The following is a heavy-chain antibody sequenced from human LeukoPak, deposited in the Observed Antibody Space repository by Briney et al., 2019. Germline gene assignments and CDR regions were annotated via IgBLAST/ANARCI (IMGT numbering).Heavy chain of an antibody. D-gene: IGHD5-24*01. CDR1: GGSISSYY. Sequence: SETLSLTCTVSGGSISSYYWSWIRQPPGKGLEWIGYIYYSGSTNYNPSLKSRVTISVDTSKNQFSLKLSSVTAADTAVYYCARDRRDGYNWGFDYWGQGTLVTVFS. V-gene: IGHV4-59*01. CDR2: IYYSGST. J-gene: IGHJ4*02. CDR3: ARDRRDGYNWGFDY.